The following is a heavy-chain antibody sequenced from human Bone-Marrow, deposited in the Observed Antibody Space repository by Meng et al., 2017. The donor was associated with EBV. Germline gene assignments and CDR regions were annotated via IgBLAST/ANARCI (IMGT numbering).Heavy chain of an antibody. CDR2: IIPIFGTA. V-gene: IGHV1-69*01. D-gene: IGHD3-22*01. Sequence: QVLLVLTGAGVKKPGSSVKDSCKSSGGTFSSYAISWVRQAPGQGLEWMGGIIPIFGTANYAQKFQGRVTITADESTSTAYMELSSLRSEDTAVYYCAREPLDSSGYYWFDPWGQGTLVTVSS. CDR1: GGTFSSYA. J-gene: IGHJ5*02. CDR3: AREPLDSSGYYWFDP.